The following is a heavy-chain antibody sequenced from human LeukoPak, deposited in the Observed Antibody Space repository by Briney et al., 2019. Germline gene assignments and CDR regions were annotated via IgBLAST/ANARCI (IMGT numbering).Heavy chain of an antibody. J-gene: IGHJ4*02. CDR3: ARVLFRSPDY. CDR2: INHSGST. CDR1: GGSFSGYY. V-gene: IGHV4-34*01. D-gene: IGHD2-8*02. Sequence: SETLSLTCAVYGGSFSGYYWSWIRQPPGKGPEWIGEINHSGSTNYNPSLKSRVTISVDTSKNQFSLKLSSVTAADTAVYYCARVLFRSPDYWGQGTLVTVSS.